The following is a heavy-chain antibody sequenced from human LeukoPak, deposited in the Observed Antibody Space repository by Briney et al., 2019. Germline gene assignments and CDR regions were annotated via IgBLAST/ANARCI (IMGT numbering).Heavy chain of an antibody. CDR1: GFIFTNYF. J-gene: IGHJ6*02. D-gene: IGHD3-16*01. CDR2: IKHDGSEK. CDR3: ARGGGLDV. V-gene: IGHV3-7*03. Sequence: GGSLRLSCAASGFIFTNYFMSWVRQAPGKGLEWVASIKHDGSEKYYVDSVKGRFTISRDNAKNSLYLQMSNLRAEDTAVYFCARGGGLDVWGQGATVTVSS.